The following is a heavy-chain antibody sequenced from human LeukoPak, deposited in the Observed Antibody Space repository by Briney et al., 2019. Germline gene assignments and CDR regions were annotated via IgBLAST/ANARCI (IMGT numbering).Heavy chain of an antibody. V-gene: IGHV3-23*01. CDR2: ISGSGGNT. Sequence: GGSLRLSCVASGFTFSSYAMYWVRQAPGKGLEWVSVISGSGGNTNYADSVKGRFTISRDNSKSTLYLQMNSLRAEDAAVYYCAKSPCGYSPPDYWGQGTLVTVSS. D-gene: IGHD5-18*01. J-gene: IGHJ4*02. CDR3: AKSPCGYSPPDY. CDR1: GFTFSSYA.